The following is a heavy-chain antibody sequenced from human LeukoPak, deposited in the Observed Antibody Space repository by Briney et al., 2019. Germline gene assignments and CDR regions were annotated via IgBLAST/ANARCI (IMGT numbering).Heavy chain of an antibody. D-gene: IGHD3-9*01. CDR3: ARELGHILTLRRKHFDY. J-gene: IGHJ4*02. Sequence: ASVTVSCKASGYTFTGYYMHWVRRAPGQGLEWMGRINPNSGGTNYAQKFQGRVTMTRDTSISTAYMELSRLRSDDTAVYYCARELGHILTLRRKHFDYSGQGTLVTVSS. V-gene: IGHV1-2*06. CDR1: GYTFTGYY. CDR2: INPNSGGT.